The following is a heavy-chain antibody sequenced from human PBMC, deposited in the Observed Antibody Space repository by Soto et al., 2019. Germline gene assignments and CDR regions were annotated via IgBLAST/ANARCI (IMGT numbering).Heavy chain of an antibody. CDR2: VDPTDSYS. V-gene: IGHV5-10-1*01. CDR1: GYSFTNYW. J-gene: IGHJ6*02. CDR3: ARDREPSVYHGMAV. Sequence: PGESLKISCKGSGYSFTNYWITWVRQMPGKGLEWLGRVDPTDSYSNYSQSFQGRFTISRDNAQKSLYLQMDSLTSEDTAIYYCARDREPSVYHGMAVWGQGTTVTVSS.